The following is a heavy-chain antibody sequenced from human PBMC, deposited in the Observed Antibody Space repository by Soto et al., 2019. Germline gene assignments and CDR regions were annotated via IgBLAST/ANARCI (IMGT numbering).Heavy chain of an antibody. CDR1: GYTFTSYG. V-gene: IGHV1-18*01. CDR3: ARDPGYYDILTGYYTGGGTDY. Sequence: QVQLVQSGAEVKKPGASVKVSCKASGYTFTSYGISWVRQAPGQGLEWMGWISAYNGNTNYAQKLQGRVTMTTDTSTSRAYMELRSLRSDDTDVYYCARDPGYYDILTGYYTGGGTDYWGQGTLVTVSS. J-gene: IGHJ4*02. D-gene: IGHD3-9*01. CDR2: ISAYNGNT.